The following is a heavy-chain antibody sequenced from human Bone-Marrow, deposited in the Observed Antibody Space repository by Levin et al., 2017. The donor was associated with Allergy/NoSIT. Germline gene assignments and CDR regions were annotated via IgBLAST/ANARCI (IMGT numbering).Heavy chain of an antibody. Sequence: GASVKVSCKASGYTFTSYGISWVRQAPGQGLEWMGWISAYNGNTNYAQKLQGRVTMTTDTSTSTAYMELRSLRSDDTAVYYCARDEYYDYVWGSYRSRFGVDYWGQGTLVTVSS. CDR1: GYTFTSYG. J-gene: IGHJ4*02. CDR3: ARDEYYDYVWGSYRSRFGVDY. CDR2: ISAYNGNT. V-gene: IGHV1-18*01. D-gene: IGHD3-16*02.